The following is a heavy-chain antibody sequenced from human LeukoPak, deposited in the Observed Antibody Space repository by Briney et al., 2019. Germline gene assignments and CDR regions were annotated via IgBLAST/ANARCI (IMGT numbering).Heavy chain of an antibody. CDR1: GGTFSSYA. D-gene: IGHD2-2*01. Sequence: ASVKVSCKASGGTFSSYAISWVRQAPGQGLEWMGGIIPIFGTANYAQKFQGRVTITADESTSTAYMELSSLRSEDTAVYYCARGRKYCSSTSCYGGWFDPWGQGTLVTVSS. CDR2: IIPIFGTA. V-gene: IGHV1-69*13. J-gene: IGHJ5*02. CDR3: ARGRKYCSSTSCYGGWFDP.